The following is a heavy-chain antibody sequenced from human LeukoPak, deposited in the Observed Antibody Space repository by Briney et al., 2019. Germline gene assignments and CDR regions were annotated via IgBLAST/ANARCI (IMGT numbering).Heavy chain of an antibody. CDR3: ARGDFCSKSNCYLRPMDV. Sequence: PSETLSLTCTVSGGSISDYYWNWIRQPPGKGLEWIGYIYYSGSTTYNPSPKSRVTMSVGTAKNQFSLKLRSVTDADTAVYYCARGDFCSKSNCYLRPMDVWGKGTTVTVSS. CDR1: GGSISDYY. J-gene: IGHJ6*03. CDR2: IYYSGST. D-gene: IGHD3-3*01. V-gene: IGHV4-59*01.